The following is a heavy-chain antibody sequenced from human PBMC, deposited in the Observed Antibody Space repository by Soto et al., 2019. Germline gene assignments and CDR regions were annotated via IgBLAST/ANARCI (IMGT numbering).Heavy chain of an antibody. CDR3: AREIVVPAAMYWFDP. V-gene: IGHV4-59*01. CDR2: IYYSGST. CDR1: GGSISSYY. Sequence: PXETLSLTCTVSGGSISSYYWSWIRQPPGKGLEWIGYIYYSGSTNYNPSLKSRVTISVDTSKNQFSLKLSSVTAADTAVYYCAREIVVPAAMYWFDPWGQGTLVTASS. D-gene: IGHD2-2*01. J-gene: IGHJ5*02.